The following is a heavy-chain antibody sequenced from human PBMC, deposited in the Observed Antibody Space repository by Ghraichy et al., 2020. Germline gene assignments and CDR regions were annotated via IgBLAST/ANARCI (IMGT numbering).Heavy chain of an antibody. CDR3: ATYVAVAGFEYFQH. D-gene: IGHD6-19*01. V-gene: IGHV1-2*06. Sequence: ASVKVSCKASGYTFTVYYMHWVRQAPGQGLEWMGRINPNSGGTNYIQKFQGRVTMTRDTSISTAYMELSRLTSDDTAMYYCATYVAVAGFEYFQHWGQGTLVTVSS. J-gene: IGHJ1*01. CDR1: GYTFTVYY. CDR2: INPNSGGT.